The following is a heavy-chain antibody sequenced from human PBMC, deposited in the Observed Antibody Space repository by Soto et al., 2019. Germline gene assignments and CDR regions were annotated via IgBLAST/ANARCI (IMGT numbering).Heavy chain of an antibody. CDR1: GGSISSGGYY. CDR2: IYYSGRT. J-gene: IGHJ4*02. CDR3: ARFQGPSYYDSSGYYY. D-gene: IGHD3-22*01. V-gene: IGHV4-31*03. Sequence: QVQLQESGPGLVKPSQTLSLTCTVSGGSISSGGYYWSWIRPHPGKGLEWIGHIYYSGRTYYNPSLKSRVTISVDTSKNQFSLKLSSVTAADTAVYYCARFQGPSYYDSSGYYYWGQGTLVTVSS.